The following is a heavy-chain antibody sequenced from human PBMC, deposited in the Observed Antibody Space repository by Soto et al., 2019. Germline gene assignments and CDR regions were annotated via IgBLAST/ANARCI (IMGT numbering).Heavy chain of an antibody. V-gene: IGHV4-4*02. CDR3: ASLDYYDSSGYYSPNY. J-gene: IGHJ4*02. Sequence: LSLTCAVSGGSISSSNWWSWVRQPPGKGLEWIGEIYHSGSTNYNPSLKSRVTISVDKSKNQFSLKLSSVTAADTAVYYCASLDYYDSSGYYSPNYWGQGTLVTVSS. D-gene: IGHD3-22*01. CDR2: IYHSGST. CDR1: GGSISSSNW.